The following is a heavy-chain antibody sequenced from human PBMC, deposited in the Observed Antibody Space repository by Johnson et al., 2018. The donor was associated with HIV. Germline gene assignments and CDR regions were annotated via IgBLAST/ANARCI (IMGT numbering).Heavy chain of an antibody. D-gene: IGHD6-19*01. CDR3: ARKQWLEIPSDALDV. Sequence: QVQLVESGGGVVQPGGSLRLSCAASGFTFSSYGMHWVRQAPGKGLEWVAFIRFDGSNKYYADSVKGRCTIARDNAKKQLYLQMNSLRAEDTAVYYCARKQWLEIPSDALDVWGQGTMVTVSS. V-gene: IGHV3-30*02. J-gene: IGHJ3*01. CDR1: GFTFSSYG. CDR2: IRFDGSNK.